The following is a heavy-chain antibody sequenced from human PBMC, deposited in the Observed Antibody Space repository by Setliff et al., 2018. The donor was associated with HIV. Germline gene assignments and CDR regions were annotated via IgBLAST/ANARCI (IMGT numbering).Heavy chain of an antibody. CDR2: INPNTGGT. D-gene: IGHD1-7*01. V-gene: IGHV1-2*02. Sequence: ASVKVSCKASGYSFTGYYIHWVRQAPGQGLEWMGWINPNTGGTNCAQRFQGRVTMTRDTSTSTVYMELSSLRSEDTAVYYCARQRMTGSTFDFDYWGQGTLVTVSS. CDR1: GYSFTGYY. J-gene: IGHJ4*02. CDR3: ARQRMTGSTFDFDY.